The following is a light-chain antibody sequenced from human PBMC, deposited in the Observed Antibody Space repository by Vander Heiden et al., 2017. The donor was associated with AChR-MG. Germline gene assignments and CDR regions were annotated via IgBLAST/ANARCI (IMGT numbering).Light chain of an antibody. CDR3: QQYENWPLT. Sequence: EIVMTQSPATLSVSPGERATLSCRASQSVSSNLAWYQQKPGQAPRLLIYGASTSATGIPARFSGSGSGTEFILTISSLQSEDFAVYYCQQYENWPLTFGGGTKVEIK. J-gene: IGKJ4*01. CDR2: GAS. V-gene: IGKV3-15*01. CDR1: QSVSSN.